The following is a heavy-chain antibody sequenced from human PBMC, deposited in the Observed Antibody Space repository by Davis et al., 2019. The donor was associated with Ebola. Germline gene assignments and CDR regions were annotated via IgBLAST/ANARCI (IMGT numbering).Heavy chain of an antibody. CDR1: GFPITNYW. V-gene: IGHV3-74*01. CDR3: AREWSPYYYDSSGLDDAFDI. Sequence: HTGGSLRLSCAVSGFPITNYWTHWVRQAPGTVLVLVSRIKSDGSTIYADSVKGRFTISRDNAKNTLYLQMNSLRVEDTAVYYCAREWSPYYYDSSGLDDAFDIWGQGTMVTVSS. D-gene: IGHD3-22*01. CDR2: IKSDGST. J-gene: IGHJ3*02.